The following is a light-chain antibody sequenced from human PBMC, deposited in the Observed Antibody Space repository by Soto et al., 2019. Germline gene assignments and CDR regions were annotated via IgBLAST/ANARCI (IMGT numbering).Light chain of an antibody. Sequence: EIVLTQSPGTLSLSPGERATLSCRASQSVSNNYLAWYQQKPGQAPRLLIYGASRRATGLPDRFSGSGSGTDFTLTISRLEPEDFAVYYCQQYNISPPRTFGQGTKVEIK. CDR2: GAS. CDR3: QQYNISPPRT. CDR1: QSVSNNY. J-gene: IGKJ1*01. V-gene: IGKV3-20*01.